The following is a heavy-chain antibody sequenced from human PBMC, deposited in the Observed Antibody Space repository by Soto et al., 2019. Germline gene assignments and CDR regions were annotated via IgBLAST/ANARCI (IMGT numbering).Heavy chain of an antibody. CDR3: ATKVRVTNYLYYGMDV. CDR1: GFSFNTSG. J-gene: IGHJ6*02. D-gene: IGHD3-10*01. V-gene: IGHV3-30*03. Sequence: QVQLVESGGGVFQPGRALRLSCAASGFSFNTSGMHWVRQAPGKGLEWVEVIAFDGSQEFYGDSVRGRFTITRDNSKNTLFLQMKSLPPEDTAVYYSATKVRVTNYLYYGMDVWGQGTTVTVSS. CDR2: IAFDGSQE.